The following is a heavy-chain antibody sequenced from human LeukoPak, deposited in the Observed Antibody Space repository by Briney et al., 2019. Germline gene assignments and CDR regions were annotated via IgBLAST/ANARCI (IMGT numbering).Heavy chain of an antibody. J-gene: IGHJ4*02. CDR2: IYYSGST. V-gene: IGHV4-59*01. CDR1: GGSISSYY. D-gene: IGHD6-19*01. CDR3: ARQAVADLYYFDY. Sequence: PSETLSLTCTVSGGSISSYYWSWIRQPPGKGLEWIGYIYYSGSTNYNPSLKSRVTISVDTSKNQFSLKLSSVTAADTAVYYCARQAVADLYYFDYWAREPWSPSPQ.